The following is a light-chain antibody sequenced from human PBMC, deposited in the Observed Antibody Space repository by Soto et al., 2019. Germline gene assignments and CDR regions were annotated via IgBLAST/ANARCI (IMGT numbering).Light chain of an antibody. V-gene: IGKV3-15*01. CDR3: HQYNNWLWT. J-gene: IGKJ1*01. Sequence: EIVMTQSPGTLSVSPGERVTLSCRASQSVDSNLAWYSQRPGQAPRLLIYGASTRATGIPARFSGSGSGTEFTLTISGLQSEDFAVYLCHQYNNWLWTFGQGTRVEIK. CDR2: GAS. CDR1: QSVDSN.